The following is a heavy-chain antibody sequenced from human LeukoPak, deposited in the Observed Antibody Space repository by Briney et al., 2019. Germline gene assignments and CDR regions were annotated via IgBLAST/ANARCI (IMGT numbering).Heavy chain of an antibody. Sequence: GGSLRLSCAASGFTFSSYWMHWVRQAPGKGLVWVSRINSDGSSTSYADSVKGRFTISRDNAKNTLYLQMNSLRAEDKAVYYCAREAYIAARLLDYWGQGTMVTVSS. J-gene: IGHJ4*02. D-gene: IGHD6-6*01. CDR1: GFTFSSYW. CDR3: AREAYIAARLLDY. V-gene: IGHV3-74*01. CDR2: INSDGSST.